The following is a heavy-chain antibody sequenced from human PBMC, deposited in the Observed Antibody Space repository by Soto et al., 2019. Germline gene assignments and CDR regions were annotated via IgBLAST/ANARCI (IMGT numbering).Heavy chain of an antibody. CDR2: ISAYNGNT. CDR1: GYTFSNYG. CDR3: ARDVFCGGAPACPDMDV. D-gene: IGHD2-21*01. J-gene: IGHJ6*02. Sequence: ASVKVSCKASGYTFSNYGITWVRQAPGQGLEWMGWISAYNGNTNYARTLRGRLTLTTDTSTSTAYMELRSLTSDDTAVYYCARDVFCGGAPACPDMDVWGQGTTVTVSS. V-gene: IGHV1-18*04.